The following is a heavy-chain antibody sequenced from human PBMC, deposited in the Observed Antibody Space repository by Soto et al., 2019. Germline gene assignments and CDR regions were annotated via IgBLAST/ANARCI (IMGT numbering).Heavy chain of an antibody. CDR1: GGSFSGYY. D-gene: IGHD5-18*01. V-gene: IGHV4-34*01. CDR3: ARGRGYSSGYSGY. Sequence: SETLSLTCAVYGGSFSGYYWSWIRQPPGKGLEWIGEINHSGSTNYNPSLKSRVTISVDTSKNQFSLKLSSVTAADTAVYYCARGRGYSSGYSGYWGQATLVTVSS. CDR2: INHSGST. J-gene: IGHJ4*02.